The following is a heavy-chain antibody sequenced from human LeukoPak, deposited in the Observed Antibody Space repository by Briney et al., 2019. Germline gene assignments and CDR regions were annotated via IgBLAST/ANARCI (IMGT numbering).Heavy chain of an antibody. J-gene: IGHJ4*02. CDR1: GYTFTNYG. V-gene: IGHV1-18*01. CDR3: ARDLVDGVGAPGAY. CDR2: INTYNGNT. Sequence: ASVKVSCKASGYTFTNYGITWMRQALGQGLEWMGWINTYNGNTNYAQKLQGRVTITTDTSTSTAYMELRSLRSDDTAVFYCARDLVDGVGAPGAYWGQGALVTVSS. D-gene: IGHD1-26*01.